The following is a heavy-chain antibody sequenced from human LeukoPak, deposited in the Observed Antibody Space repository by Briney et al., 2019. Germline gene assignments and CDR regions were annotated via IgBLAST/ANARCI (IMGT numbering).Heavy chain of an antibody. CDR2: INHSGST. Sequence: SETLSLTCAVYGGSFSGYYWSWIRQPPGKGLEWIGEINHSGSTNYNPFLKSRVTISVDTSKNQFSLKLSSVTAADTAVYYCARGYGSGSYRYFQHWGQGTLVTVSS. CDR3: ARGYGSGSYRYFQH. CDR1: GGSFSGYY. J-gene: IGHJ1*01. V-gene: IGHV4-34*01. D-gene: IGHD3-10*01.